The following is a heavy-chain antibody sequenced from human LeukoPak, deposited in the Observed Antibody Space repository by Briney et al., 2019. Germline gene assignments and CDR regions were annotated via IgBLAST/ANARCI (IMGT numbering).Heavy chain of an antibody. V-gene: IGHV3-48*03. Sequence: QPGGSLRLSCAASGFTFSSYEMNWVRQAPGKGLEWVSYISSSGSTIYYADSVKGRFTISRDNAKNSLYLQMNSLRAEDTAVYYCARALIMITFGGPRDAFDIWGQGTMVTVSS. D-gene: IGHD3-16*01. J-gene: IGHJ3*02. CDR1: GFTFSSYE. CDR3: ARALIMITFGGPRDAFDI. CDR2: ISSSGSTI.